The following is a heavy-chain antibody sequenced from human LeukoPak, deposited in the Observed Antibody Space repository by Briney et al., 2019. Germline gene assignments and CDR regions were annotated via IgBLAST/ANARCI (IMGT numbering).Heavy chain of an antibody. CDR2: IYHSGST. CDR3: ARDQAYCGGDCYFDF. Sequence: PSETLSLTCAVSDYSISSAYYWGWIRPPPGKGLEGIGSIYHSGSTDYNPSLKSRVTISVDTSKNQFSLKLRSVTAADTAVYYCARDQAYCGGDCYFDFWGQGTLVTVSS. V-gene: IGHV4-38-2*02. D-gene: IGHD2-21*02. J-gene: IGHJ4*02. CDR1: DYSISSAYY.